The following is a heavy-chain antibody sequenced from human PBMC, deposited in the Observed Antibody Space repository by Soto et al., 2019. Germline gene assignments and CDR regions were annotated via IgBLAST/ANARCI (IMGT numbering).Heavy chain of an antibody. V-gene: IGHV3-48*02. D-gene: IGHD3-22*01. J-gene: IGHJ3*02. Sequence: GGSLRLSCAASGFTFSSYSMNWVRQAPGKGLEWVSYISSSSSTIYYADSVKGRFTISRDNAKNSLYPQMNSLRDEDTAVYYCARTGDYYDSSGYPDAFDIWGQGTMVTVSS. CDR1: GFTFSSYS. CDR3: ARTGDYYDSSGYPDAFDI. CDR2: ISSSSSTI.